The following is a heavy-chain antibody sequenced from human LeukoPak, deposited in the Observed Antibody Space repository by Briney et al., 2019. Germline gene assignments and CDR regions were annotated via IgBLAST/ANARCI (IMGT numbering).Heavy chain of an antibody. CDR2: IKSDGST. CDR3: TRAITYFYGSVTYDWFDS. Sequence: GGSLRLSCSASGFTFSSYWMHWVRQTPGKGLMWVARIKSDGSTIYADSVQGRFTISRDNAKNTVYLQMNSLRVDDTAIYYCTRAITYFYGSVTYDWFDSWGQGTPVTVSS. CDR1: GFTFSSYW. V-gene: IGHV3-74*01. D-gene: IGHD3-10*01. J-gene: IGHJ5*01.